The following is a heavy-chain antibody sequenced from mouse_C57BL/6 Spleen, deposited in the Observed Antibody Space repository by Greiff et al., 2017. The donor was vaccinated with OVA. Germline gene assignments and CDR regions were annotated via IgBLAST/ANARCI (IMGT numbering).Heavy chain of an antibody. J-gene: IGHJ2*01. CDR2: INPSTGGT. Sequence: SGPELVKPGASVKISCKASGYSFTGYYMNWVKQSPEKSLEWIGEINPSTGGTTYNQKFKAKATLTVDKSSSTAYMQLKSLTSEDSAVYYCARSRFYDTFDYWGQGTTLTVSS. CDR3: ARSRFYDTFDY. V-gene: IGHV1-42*01. D-gene: IGHD2-3*01. CDR1: GYSFTGYY.